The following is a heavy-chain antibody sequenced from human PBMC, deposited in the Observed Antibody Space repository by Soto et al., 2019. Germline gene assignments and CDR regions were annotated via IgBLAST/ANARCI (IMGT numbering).Heavy chain of an antibody. J-gene: IGHJ4*02. D-gene: IGHD3-16*01. CDR1: GFTFSSYA. V-gene: IGHV3-23*01. Sequence: EVQLLESGGGLVQPGGSLRLSCAASGFTFSSYAMSWVRQAAGKGLEWVSALSGSGGSTYYSDSVKGRFTISRDNSKNTLYLQMNSLRAEDTAVYYCARYYIWGPFDYWGQGTLVTVSS. CDR3: ARYYIWGPFDY. CDR2: LSGSGGST.